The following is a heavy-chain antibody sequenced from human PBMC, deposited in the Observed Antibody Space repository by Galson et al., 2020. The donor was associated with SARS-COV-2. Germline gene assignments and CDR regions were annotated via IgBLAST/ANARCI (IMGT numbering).Heavy chain of an antibody. Sequence: ESGPTLVKPTQTLTLTCTFSGFSLSTSGVGVGWIRQPPGKALEWLTLIYWNDNNRYXPXXXXXLTITKDTSKNQVVLTMTNVDPVDTATYYCARLTYYYDSSGYFGGYFFDSWGQGTLVTVSS. CDR3: ARLTYYYDSSGYFGGYFFDS. CDR2: IYWNDNN. J-gene: IGHJ4*02. D-gene: IGHD3-22*01. CDR1: GFSLSTSGVG. V-gene: IGHV2-5*01.